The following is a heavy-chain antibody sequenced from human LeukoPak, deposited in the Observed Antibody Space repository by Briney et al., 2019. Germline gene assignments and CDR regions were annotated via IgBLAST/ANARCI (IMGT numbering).Heavy chain of an antibody. D-gene: IGHD3-16*01. Sequence: SETLSLTCTVSGGSISSDSYHWGWIRQPPGKGLEWIGYIYYSGSTNYNPSLKSRVTISVDTSKNQFSLKLSSVTAADTAVYYCARVGGDDAFDIWGQGTMVTVSS. CDR1: GGSISSDSYH. CDR3: ARVGGDDAFDI. CDR2: IYYSGST. J-gene: IGHJ3*02. V-gene: IGHV4-61*01.